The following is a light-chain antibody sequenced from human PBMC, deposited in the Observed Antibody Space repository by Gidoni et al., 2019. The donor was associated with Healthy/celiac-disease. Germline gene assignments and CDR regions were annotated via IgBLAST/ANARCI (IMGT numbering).Light chain of an antibody. V-gene: IGKV3-20*01. CDR1: QSVSSSY. CDR2: GAS. J-gene: IGKJ3*01. Sequence: EIVLTQSPGTLSLSPGERATLSCRASQSVSSSYLAWYQQKPGQAPRLLIYGASSRATGLPDRFSGSGSGTDFTLTISRLEPEDFAVYYCQQYGSSPFTFGPGTKVDIQ. CDR3: QQYGSSPFT.